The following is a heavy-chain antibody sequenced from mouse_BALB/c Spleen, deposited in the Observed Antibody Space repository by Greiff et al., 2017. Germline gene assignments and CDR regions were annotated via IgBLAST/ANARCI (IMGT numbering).Heavy chain of an antibody. CDR3: ARHGGSSYSYYFDY. V-gene: IGHV5-12-1*01. CDR1: GFAFSSYD. CDR2: ISSGGGST. J-gene: IGHJ2*01. Sequence: EVKVVESGGGLVKPGGSLKLSCAASGFAFSSYDMPWVRQTPEKRLEWVAYISSGGGSTYYPDTVKGRFTISRDNAKNTLYLQMSSLKSEDTAMYYCARHGGSSYSYYFDYWGQGTTLTVSA. D-gene: IGHD1-1*01.